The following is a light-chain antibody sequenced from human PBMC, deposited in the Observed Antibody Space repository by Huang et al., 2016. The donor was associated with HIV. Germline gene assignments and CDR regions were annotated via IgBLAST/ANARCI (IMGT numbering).Light chain of an antibody. Sequence: EIVLTQSPATLSLSPGERATLSCRASESVATYLAWYQQKPGQAPRLLISDASHRATGVPARFSGSGSGTDFTLTISSLEPDDFAVYYCQQRSNWRTFGQGTKVEIK. CDR2: DAS. J-gene: IGKJ1*01. CDR1: ESVATY. V-gene: IGKV3-11*01. CDR3: QQRSNWRT.